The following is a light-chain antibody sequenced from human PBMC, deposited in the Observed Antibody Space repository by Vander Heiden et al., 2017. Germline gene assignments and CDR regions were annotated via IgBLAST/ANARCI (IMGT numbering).Light chain of an antibody. CDR3: CSYAGSSTYWV. Sequence: QSALTQPASVSGSPGQSITISCTGTSSDVGSYNLVSWYQHHPGKAPKLMIYEVSKRPSGVSNRFSGSKSGNTASLTISGLQAEDEADYYCCSYAGSSTYWVFGGWTKLTVL. CDR2: EVS. V-gene: IGLV2-23*02. J-gene: IGLJ3*02. CDR1: SSDVGSYNL.